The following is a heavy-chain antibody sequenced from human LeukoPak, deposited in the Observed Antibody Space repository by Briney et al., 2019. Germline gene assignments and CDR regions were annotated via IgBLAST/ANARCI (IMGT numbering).Heavy chain of an antibody. D-gene: IGHD1-7*01. CDR1: GFTFSSYS. CDR2: ISSSSSYI. V-gene: IGHV3-21*01. CDR3: ARGVVERLELNDEYFDY. Sequence: PGGSLRLSCAASGFTFSSYSMNWVRQAPGKGLEWVSSISSSSSYIYYADSVKGRFTISRDNAKNSLYLQMNSLRAEDTAVYYCARGVVERLELNDEYFDYWGQGTLVTVSS. J-gene: IGHJ4*02.